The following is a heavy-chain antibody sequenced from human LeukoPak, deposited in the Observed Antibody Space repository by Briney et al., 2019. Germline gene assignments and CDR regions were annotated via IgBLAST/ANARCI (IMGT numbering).Heavy chain of an antibody. CDR2: ISGSGGST. CDR3: AKDQPLRYFDWLSESHFDY. CDR1: GFTFSSYA. V-gene: IGHV3-23*01. Sequence: PGGSLRLSCAASGFTFSSYAMSWVRQAPGKGLEWVSAISGSGGSTYYADSVKGRFTISRDNSKNTLYLQMNSLRAEDTAVYYCAKDQPLRYFDWLSESHFDYWGQGTLVTVSS. J-gene: IGHJ4*02. D-gene: IGHD3-9*01.